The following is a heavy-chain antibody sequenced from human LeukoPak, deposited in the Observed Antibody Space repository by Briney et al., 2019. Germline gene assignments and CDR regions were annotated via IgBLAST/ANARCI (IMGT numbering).Heavy chain of an antibody. CDR3: AKDIRWSFDY. V-gene: IGHV3-23*01. D-gene: IGHD4-23*01. J-gene: IGHJ4*02. CDR2: IGGSGGNI. Sequence: GGSLRLSCAASGFTFSSNGMSWVRQAPGKGLEWVPVIGGSGGNIHYADSVKGRFTISRGNSKNTLYLQMNSLRAEDTATYYCAKDIRWSFDYWGQGTLVTVSS. CDR1: GFTFSSNG.